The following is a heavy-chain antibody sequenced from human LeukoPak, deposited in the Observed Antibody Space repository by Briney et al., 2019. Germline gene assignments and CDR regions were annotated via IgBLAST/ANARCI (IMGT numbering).Heavy chain of an antibody. Sequence: GGSLRLSCAASGFTFSSYGMHWVRQAPGKGLEWVAVISYDGSNKYYADSVKGRFTISRDNSKNTLYLQMNSLRAEDTAVYYCARDGPTAYFDYWGRGTLVTVSS. V-gene: IGHV3-30*03. D-gene: IGHD5-18*01. CDR1: GFTFSSYG. CDR2: ISYDGSNK. J-gene: IGHJ4*02. CDR3: ARDGPTAYFDY.